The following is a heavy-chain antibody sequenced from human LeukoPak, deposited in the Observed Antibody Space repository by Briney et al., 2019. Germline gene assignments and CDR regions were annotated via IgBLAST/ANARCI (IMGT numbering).Heavy chain of an antibody. CDR3: ARGEVGAPPFDY. CDR1: GFTFSSYS. J-gene: IGHJ4*02. V-gene: IGHV3-21*01. CDR2: ISSSSSSI. Sequence: GGSLTLSCSASGFTFSSYSTNWVRQAPGKRREWVSYISSSSSSIYYADSVRGRFTISRDNAKNSLYLQMNSLRAEDTAVYYCARGEVGAPPFDYWGQGTLVTVSS. D-gene: IGHD1-26*01.